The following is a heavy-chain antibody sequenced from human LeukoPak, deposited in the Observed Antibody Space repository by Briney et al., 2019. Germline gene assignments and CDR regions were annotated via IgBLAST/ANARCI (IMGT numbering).Heavy chain of an antibody. CDR3: ARAGANGIEAAGSLRY. V-gene: IGHV4-59*01. CDR2: IYYTGTT. D-gene: IGHD6-13*01. Sequence: PSETLSLTCTVSGGSFSTYYWSWIRQPPGKGLEWIGYIYYTGTTNYNPSLKSRVTISVDTSKNQFSLNLSSVTAEDTAVYYCARAGANGIEAAGSLRYWGQGTLVTVSS. J-gene: IGHJ4*02. CDR1: GGSFSTYY.